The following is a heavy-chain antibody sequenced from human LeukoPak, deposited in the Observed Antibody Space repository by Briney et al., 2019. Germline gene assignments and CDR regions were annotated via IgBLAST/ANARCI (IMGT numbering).Heavy chain of an antibody. CDR3: ATRSYWGISMDY. V-gene: IGHV4-39*01. Sequence: SETLSLTCAVSGGSISSNSYYWGWIRQPPGKGLEWIGSIYYSGSTYYNPSLKSRVTISVDTSKNQFSLKLSSVTAADTAVYYCATRSYWGISMDYWGQGTLVTVSS. CDR1: GGSISSNSYY. CDR2: IYYSGST. J-gene: IGHJ4*02. D-gene: IGHD3-3*02.